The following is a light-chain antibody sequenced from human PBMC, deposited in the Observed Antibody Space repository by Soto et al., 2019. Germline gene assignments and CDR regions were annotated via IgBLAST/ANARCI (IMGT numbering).Light chain of an antibody. V-gene: IGKV1-5*01. CDR1: QTISSW. CDR3: LQYSSHSWT. Sequence: IQMTQSPSTLSGSVGDRVTITCRASQTISSWLAWYQQKPGKAPKLLIFDASSLKSGVPPRFSGSGSGTEFTLTISRLQPDDVATYYCLQYSSHSWTFGQGTKVDI. CDR2: DAS. J-gene: IGKJ1*01.